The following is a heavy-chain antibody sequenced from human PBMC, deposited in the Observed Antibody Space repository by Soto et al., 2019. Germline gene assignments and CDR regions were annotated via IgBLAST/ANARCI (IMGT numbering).Heavy chain of an antibody. CDR3: ARDCPEYYYDSIRWFDP. D-gene: IGHD3-22*01. V-gene: IGHV1-69*13. J-gene: IGHJ5*02. CDR2: IIPIFGTA. Sequence: ASVKVSCKASGGTFSSYAISWVRQAPGQGLEWMGGIIPIFGTANYAQKFQGRVTITADESTSTAYMELSSLRSEDTAVYYCARDCPEYYYDSIRWFDPWGQGTLVTVSS. CDR1: GGTFSSYA.